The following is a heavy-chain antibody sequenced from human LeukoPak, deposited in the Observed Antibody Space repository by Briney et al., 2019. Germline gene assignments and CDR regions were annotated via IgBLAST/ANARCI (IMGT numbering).Heavy chain of an antibody. CDR3: AHSHTPGIVWFGDLDRDYYYYMDV. CDR1: GFSLSTSGVG. J-gene: IGHJ6*03. CDR2: IYWDDDK. V-gene: IGHV2-5*02. Sequence: SGPTLVNPTQTLTLTCTFSGFSLSTSGVGVGWIRQPPGKALEWLALIYWDDDKRYSPSLKSRLTITKDTSKNQVVLTMTNMDPVDTATYYCAHSHTPGIVWFGDLDRDYYYYMDVWGKGTTVTISS. D-gene: IGHD3-10*01.